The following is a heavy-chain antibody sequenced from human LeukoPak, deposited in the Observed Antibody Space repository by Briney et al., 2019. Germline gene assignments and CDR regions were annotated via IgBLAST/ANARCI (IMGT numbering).Heavy chain of an antibody. CDR1: GGSISSYY. Sequence: SETLSLTCTVSGGSISSYYWSWIRQPAGKGLEWIGRIYTSGSTNYNPSLKSRVTMSVDTSNNQFSLKLSSVTAADTAVYYCARSSRGSSSISVYYYYMDVWGKGATVTVSS. V-gene: IGHV4-4*07. CDR3: ARSSRGSSSISVYYYYMDV. J-gene: IGHJ6*03. D-gene: IGHD6-6*01. CDR2: IYTSGST.